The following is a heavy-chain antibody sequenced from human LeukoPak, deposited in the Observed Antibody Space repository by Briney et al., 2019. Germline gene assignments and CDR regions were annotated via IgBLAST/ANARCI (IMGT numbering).Heavy chain of an antibody. V-gene: IGHV4-59*12. CDR2: IYDSGST. CDR3: AREQQLVLVY. D-gene: IGHD6-13*01. CDR1: GGSISSYY. Sequence: SETLSLTCSVSGGSISSYYWSWIRQPPGKGLEWIGYIYDSGSTNYNPSVKSRVTISVDTSKNQFSLKLSSVTAADTAVYYCAREQQLVLVYWGQGTLVTVSS. J-gene: IGHJ4*02.